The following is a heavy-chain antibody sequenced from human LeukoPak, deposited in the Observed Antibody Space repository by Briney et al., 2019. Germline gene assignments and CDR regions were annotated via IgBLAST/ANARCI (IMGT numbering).Heavy chain of an antibody. CDR3: AKDGNQVDTAMVFDY. Sequence: PGGSLRLSCAASGFTFSSYVMHWVRQAPGKGLEWVAFIRYDGSNKYYADSVKGRFTISRDNSKNTLYLQMNSLRAEDTAVYYCAKDGNQVDTAMVFDYWGQGTLVTVSS. CDR1: GFTFSSYV. V-gene: IGHV3-30*02. J-gene: IGHJ4*02. D-gene: IGHD5-18*01. CDR2: IRYDGSNK.